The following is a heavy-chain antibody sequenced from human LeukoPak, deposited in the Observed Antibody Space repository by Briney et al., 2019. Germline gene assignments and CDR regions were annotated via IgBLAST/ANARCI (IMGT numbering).Heavy chain of an antibody. Sequence: GASVQVSCKASGYSFSSYDINWVRQATGQGPEWIGWMNPSSGNTGYAQRFQGRVTMTRDTSTSTAYLELSSLTSEDTAVYYCAAHTYYFSSGSFGHWGQGTLVTVPS. J-gene: IGHJ4*02. V-gene: IGHV1-8*01. CDR2: MNPSSGNT. CDR1: GYSFSSYD. D-gene: IGHD3-10*01. CDR3: AAHTYYFSSGSFGH.